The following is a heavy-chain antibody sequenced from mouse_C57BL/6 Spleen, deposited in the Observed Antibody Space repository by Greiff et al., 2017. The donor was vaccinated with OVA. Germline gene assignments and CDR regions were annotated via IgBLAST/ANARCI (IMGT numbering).Heavy chain of an antibody. CDR2: ISYSGST. Sequence: EVKVVESGPGMVKPSQSLSLTCTVTGYSITSGYDWHWIRHFPGNKLEWMGYISYSGSTNYNPSLKSRISITHDTSKNHFFLKLNSVTTEDTATYYCARGDYDYPWFAYWGQGTLVTVSA. D-gene: IGHD2-4*01. J-gene: IGHJ3*01. V-gene: IGHV3-1*01. CDR3: ARGDYDYPWFAY. CDR1: GYSITSGYD.